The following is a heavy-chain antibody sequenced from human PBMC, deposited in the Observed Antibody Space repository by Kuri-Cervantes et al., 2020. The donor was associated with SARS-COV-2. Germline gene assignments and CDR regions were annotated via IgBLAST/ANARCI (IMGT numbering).Heavy chain of an antibody. D-gene: IGHD2-21*01. J-gene: IGHJ4*02. CDR2: ISSDGKNK. Sequence: GESLKISCVASGFNFSTADMHWVRQAPGKGLEWVTFISSDGKNKKCMASGKGRFTISRDNFQNTLYLQMKSLRDEDTAIYYCAKDRAGVHDFWGQGTLVTVSS. CDR3: AKDRAGVHDF. CDR1: GFNFSTAD. V-gene: IGHV3-30*18.